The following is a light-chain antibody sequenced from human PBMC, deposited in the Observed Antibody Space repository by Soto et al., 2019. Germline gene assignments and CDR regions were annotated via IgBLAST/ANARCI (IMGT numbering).Light chain of an antibody. CDR1: QSVSSNF. Sequence: EIVLTQIPGTLSLSPGERATLSCRASQSVSSNFLAWYQQKPGQAPRLVIYGASSSATGIPDRFSGSGSGTDFTLTISRLEPEDFAMYYCQQYGHSPFTFGPGTKVDF. J-gene: IGKJ3*01. CDR2: GAS. CDR3: QQYGHSPFT. V-gene: IGKV3-20*01.